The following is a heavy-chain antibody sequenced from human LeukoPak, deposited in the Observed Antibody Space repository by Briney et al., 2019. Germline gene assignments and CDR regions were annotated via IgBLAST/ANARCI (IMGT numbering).Heavy chain of an antibody. CDR1: GGSISSGDYY. V-gene: IGHV4-30-4*01. J-gene: IGHJ4*02. CDR3: ARAGPPRDGYKQETFDY. CDR2: IYYSGST. Sequence: PSETLSLTCTVSGGSISSGDYYWSWIRQPPGKGLEWIGYIYYSGSTYYNPSLKSRVTISVDTFKNQFSLKLSSVTAADTAVYYCARAGPPRDGYKQETFDYWGQGTLVTVSS. D-gene: IGHD5-24*01.